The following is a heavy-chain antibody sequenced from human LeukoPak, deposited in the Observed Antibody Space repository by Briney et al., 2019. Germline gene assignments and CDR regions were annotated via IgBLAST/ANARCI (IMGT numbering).Heavy chain of an antibody. V-gene: IGHV3-49*04. Sequence: QTGGSLRLSCTASGFTFGDYAMSWVRQAPGKGLEWVGFIRSKAYGGTTEYAASVKGRFTISRDDSKSIAYLQMNSLKTEDTAVYYCTTPLRWYDAFDIWGQGTMVTVSS. CDR2: IRSKAYGGTT. J-gene: IGHJ3*02. D-gene: IGHD4-23*01. CDR3: TTPLRWYDAFDI. CDR1: GFTFGDYA.